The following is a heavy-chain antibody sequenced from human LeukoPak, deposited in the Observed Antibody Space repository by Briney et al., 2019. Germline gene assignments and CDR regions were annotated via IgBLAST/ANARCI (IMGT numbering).Heavy chain of an antibody. CDR3: TRDEI. CDR2: INQDASER. CDR1: GFTSATSW. J-gene: IGHJ3*02. V-gene: IGHV3-7*04. Sequence: PGGSLRLSCTAYGFTSATSWMSWVRQAPGKGLEWVANINQDASERYYVDSVKGRFTTSRDNAKNSLYLQINSLRAEDTAVYYCTRDEIWGPGTMVIVSS.